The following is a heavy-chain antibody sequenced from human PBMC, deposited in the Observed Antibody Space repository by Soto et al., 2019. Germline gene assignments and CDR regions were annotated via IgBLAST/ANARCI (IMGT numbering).Heavy chain of an antibody. CDR2: IYYSGST. CDR3: AREGDYSRGFDP. Sequence: QVQLQESGPGLVKPSQTLSLTCTVSGGSISSGGYYWSWIRQHPGKGLEWIGYIYYSGSTYYNPSLKSRXXIXVXXSKNPFSLKLSSVTAADTAVYYCAREGDYSRGFDPWGQGTLVTVSS. CDR1: GGSISSGGYY. D-gene: IGHD4-4*01. V-gene: IGHV4-31*03. J-gene: IGHJ5*02.